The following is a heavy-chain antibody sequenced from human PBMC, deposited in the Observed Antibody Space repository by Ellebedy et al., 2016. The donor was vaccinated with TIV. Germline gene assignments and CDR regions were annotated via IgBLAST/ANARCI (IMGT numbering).Heavy chain of an antibody. CDR1: GYTFTGYY. V-gene: IGHV1-2*02. D-gene: IGHD2-2*01. J-gene: IGHJ4*02. Sequence: ASVKVSCKASGYTFTGYYMHWVRQAPGQGLEWMGWINPNSGGTNYAQKFQGRVTMTRDTSISTAYMELSRLRSDDTAVYYCARNAEVGYCSSTSCPYNYWGQGTLVTVSS. CDR3: ARNAEVGYCSSTSCPYNY. CDR2: INPNSGGT.